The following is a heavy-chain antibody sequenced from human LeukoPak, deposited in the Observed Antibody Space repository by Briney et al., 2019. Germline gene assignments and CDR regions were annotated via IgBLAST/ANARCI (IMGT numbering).Heavy chain of an antibody. CDR2: IIPIIDTV. D-gene: IGHD2-15*01. Sequence: SVKASCKASGDTFSNYAISWVRQARGQGLEWMGRIIPIIDTVDYAQKFQGRVTISADKSTSTAYMELSSLRSEDTAVYYCARDGWMDVWGQGTTVTVSS. CDR3: ARDGWMDV. J-gene: IGHJ6*02. V-gene: IGHV1-69*04. CDR1: GDTFSNYA.